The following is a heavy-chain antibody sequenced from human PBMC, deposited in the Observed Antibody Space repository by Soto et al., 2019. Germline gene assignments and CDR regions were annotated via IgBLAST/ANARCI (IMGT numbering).Heavy chain of an antibody. J-gene: IGHJ4*02. CDR2: IKSKTDGGTT. Sequence: EVQLVESGGGLVKPGGSLRLSCAASGFTFSSTWMSWVRQAPGKGLEWVGRIKSKTDGGTTDYAAPVKGRFTISRDDSKNTLYLQMNSLKTEDTAVYYCTTATRYGDYAGYWGQGTLVTVSS. V-gene: IGHV3-15*01. CDR1: GFTFSSTW. D-gene: IGHD4-17*01. CDR3: TTATRYGDYAGY.